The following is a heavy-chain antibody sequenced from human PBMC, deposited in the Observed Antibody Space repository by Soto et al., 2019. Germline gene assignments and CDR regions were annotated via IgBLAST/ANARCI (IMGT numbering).Heavy chain of an antibody. Sequence: EVQLLESGGGLVQPGGSLRLSCAASGFTFSSYAMSWVRQAPGKGLERVAAISGSGGSTYYADSVKGRFTISRDNYKNTRYLQMNSLRAEDTDVYYCAKDLMSVTRSAFDIWGQGTMVTVSS. D-gene: IGHD4-17*01. J-gene: IGHJ3*02. V-gene: IGHV3-23*01. CDR1: GFTFSSYA. CDR2: ISGSGGST. CDR3: AKDLMSVTRSAFDI.